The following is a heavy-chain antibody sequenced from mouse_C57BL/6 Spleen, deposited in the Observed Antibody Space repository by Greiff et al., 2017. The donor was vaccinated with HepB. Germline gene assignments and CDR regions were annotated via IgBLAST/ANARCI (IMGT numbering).Heavy chain of an antibody. D-gene: IGHD2-4*01. Sequence: EVKLQESGPELVKPGASVKMSCKASGYTFTDYNMHWVKQSHGKSLEWIGYINPNNGGTSYNQKFKAKATLTVNKSSSTAYMELRSLTSEDSAVYYCATGDYDYDAFDYWGQGTTLTVSS. V-gene: IGHV1-22*01. CDR2: INPNNGGT. CDR1: GYTFTDYN. J-gene: IGHJ2*01. CDR3: ATGDYDYDAFDY.